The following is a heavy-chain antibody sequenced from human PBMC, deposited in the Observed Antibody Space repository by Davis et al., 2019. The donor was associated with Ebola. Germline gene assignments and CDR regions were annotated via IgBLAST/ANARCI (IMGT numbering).Heavy chain of an antibody. V-gene: IGHV3-21*04. CDR3: AGGESGWDASDI. CDR2: ISSDSDYI. D-gene: IGHD6-19*01. Sequence: PGGSLRLSCVASGFTFTTYSMSWVRQAPGKALEWVSSISSDSDYIYYADSAKGRFTISRDNAKNSLFLQMNSLRADDTAVYYCAGGESGWDASDIWGRGTMVTVSS. J-gene: IGHJ3*02. CDR1: GFTFTTYS.